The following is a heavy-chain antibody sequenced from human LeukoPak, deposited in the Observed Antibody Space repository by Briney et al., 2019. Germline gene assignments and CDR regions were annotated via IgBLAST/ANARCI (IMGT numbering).Heavy chain of an antibody. CDR1: GFTFSSYA. D-gene: IGHD2-21*01. J-gene: IGHJ4*02. V-gene: IGHV3-23*01. CDR2: ISGSGGST. CDR3: ARDAVVVVIAIARY. Sequence: GGSLRLSCAASGFTFSSYAMSWVRQAPGKGLEWVSAISGSGGSTYYADSVKGRFTISRDNSKNTLYLQMNSLRAEDTAVYYCARDAVVVVIAIARYWGQGTLVTVSS.